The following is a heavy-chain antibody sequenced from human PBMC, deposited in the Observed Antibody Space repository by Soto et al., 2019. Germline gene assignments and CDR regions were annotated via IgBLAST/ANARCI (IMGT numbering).Heavy chain of an antibody. J-gene: IGHJ4*02. Sequence: PSETLSLTCTVSGGSISSHYWSWVRQPPGKGLEWIGYLYYTGSTNYNASLKSQVTMSLDTSKNQFYLMLTSVTAADTAVYYCARVGATVTSQALGFDHWGQGILVTVSS. CDR1: GGSISSHY. D-gene: IGHD4-17*01. V-gene: IGHV4-59*11. CDR3: ARVGATVTSQALGFDH. CDR2: LYYTGST.